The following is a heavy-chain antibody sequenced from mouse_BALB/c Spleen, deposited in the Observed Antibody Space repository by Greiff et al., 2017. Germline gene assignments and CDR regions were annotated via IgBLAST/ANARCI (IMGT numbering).Heavy chain of an antibody. V-gene: IGHV5-6-5*01. CDR1: GFTFSSYA. J-gene: IGHJ4*01. Sequence: DVMLVESGGGLVKPGGSLKLSCAASGFTFSSYAMSWVRQTPEKRLEWVASISSGGSTYYPDSVKGRFTISRDNARNILYLQMSSLRSEDTAMYYCAKVRRDYAMDYWGQGTSVTVSS. CDR3: AKVRRDYAMDY. CDR2: ISSGGST. D-gene: IGHD2-14*01.